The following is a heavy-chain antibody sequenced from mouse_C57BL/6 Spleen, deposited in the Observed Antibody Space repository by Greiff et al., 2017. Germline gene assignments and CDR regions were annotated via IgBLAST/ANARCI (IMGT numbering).Heavy chain of an antibody. D-gene: IGHD2-4*01. CDR2: ISDGGSYT. Sequence: DVMLVESGGGLVKPGGSLKLSCAASGFTFSSYAMSWVRQTPEKRLEWVATISDGGSYTYYPDNVKGRFTISRDNAKNNLYLQMSHLKSEDTAMYYCARDADYDWYYAMDYWGQGTSVTVSS. J-gene: IGHJ4*01. CDR1: GFTFSSYA. CDR3: ARDADYDWYYAMDY. V-gene: IGHV5-4*01.